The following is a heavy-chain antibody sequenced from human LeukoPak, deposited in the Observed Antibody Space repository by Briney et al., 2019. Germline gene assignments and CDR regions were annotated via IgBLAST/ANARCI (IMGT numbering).Heavy chain of an antibody. CDR3: ARDQEVVAGTDGWFDP. V-gene: IGHV1-2*02. CDR1: GGTFSSYA. Sequence: ASATVSFKASGGTFSSYAISWVRQAPGQGLEWMGWINPNSGGTNYAQKFQGRVTMTRDTSISTAYMELSRLRSDDTAVYYCARDQEVVAGTDGWFDPWGQGTLVTVSS. CDR2: INPNSGGT. J-gene: IGHJ5*02. D-gene: IGHD6-19*01.